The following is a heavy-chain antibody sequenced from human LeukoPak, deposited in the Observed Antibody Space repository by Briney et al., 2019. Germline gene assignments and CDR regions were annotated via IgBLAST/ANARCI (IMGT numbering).Heavy chain of an antibody. Sequence: GGSLRLSCAASGFTFGLTYMAWVRQPPGKGLQWVSVIYGGGETHYADSVKGRFTIARDNSKKTLSLQMNTLRAEDTAVYYCARVQFQWFDPRGQGTQVTVSS. CDR3: ARVQFQWFDP. CDR2: IYGGGET. V-gene: IGHV3-66*01. J-gene: IGHJ5*02. D-gene: IGHD6-19*01. CDR1: GFTFGLTY.